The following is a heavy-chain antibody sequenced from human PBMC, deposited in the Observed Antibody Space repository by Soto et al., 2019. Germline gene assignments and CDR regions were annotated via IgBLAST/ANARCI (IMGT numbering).Heavy chain of an antibody. CDR3: ARGIPVPAAIWFDP. CDR1: GGSIISSNW. V-gene: IGHV4-4*02. J-gene: IGHJ5*02. D-gene: IGHD2-2*01. Sequence: PSATLSLTCAVSGGSIISSNWWSWVRQPPGKGLEWIGEIYHSGSTNYNPSLKSRVTISVDKSKNQFSLKLSSVTAADTAVYYCARGIPVPAAIWFDPWGQGTLVTVSS. CDR2: IYHSGST.